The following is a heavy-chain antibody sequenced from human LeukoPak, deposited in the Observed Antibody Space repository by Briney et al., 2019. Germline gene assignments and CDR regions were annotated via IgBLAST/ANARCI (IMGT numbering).Heavy chain of an antibody. CDR1: GFTFDDYA. CDR2: ISWNSGSI. CDR3: AKDIAARPLGAFDI. D-gene: IGHD6-6*01. V-gene: IGHV3-9*03. J-gene: IGHJ3*02. Sequence: HAGGSLRLSCAASGFTFDDYAMHWVRQAPGKGLEWVSGISWNSGSIGYADSVKGRFTISRDNAKNSLYLQMNSLRAEDMALYYCAKDIAARPLGAFDIWGQGTMVPVSS.